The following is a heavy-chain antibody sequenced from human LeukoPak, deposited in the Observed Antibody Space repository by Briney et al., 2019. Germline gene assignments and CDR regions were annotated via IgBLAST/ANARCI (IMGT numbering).Heavy chain of an antibody. J-gene: IGHJ4*02. Sequence: PSETLSLTCAVYGGSFSGYYWSWIRQPPGKGLEWIGEINHSGSTNYNPSLKSRVTISVDTSKNQFSLKLSSVTAADTGVYYCARGLYCSSTRCYGIYYWGQGNLVTVSS. CDR3: ARGLYCSSTRCYGIYY. CDR1: GGSFSGYY. CDR2: INHSGST. D-gene: IGHD2-2*01. V-gene: IGHV4-34*01.